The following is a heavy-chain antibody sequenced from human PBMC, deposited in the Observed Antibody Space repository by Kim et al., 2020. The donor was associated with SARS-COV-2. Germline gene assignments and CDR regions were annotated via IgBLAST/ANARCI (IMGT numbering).Heavy chain of an antibody. CDR2: ISSSSSTI. V-gene: IGHV3-48*02. J-gene: IGHJ4*02. Sequence: GGSLRLSCAASGFTFSSYSMNWVRQAPGKGLEWVSYISSSSSTIYYADSVKGRFTISRDNAKNSLYLQMNSPRDEDTAVYYCARAYEYYYDSSGSQLDYWGQGTLVTVSS. D-gene: IGHD3-22*01. CDR1: GFTFSSYS. CDR3: ARAYEYYYDSSGSQLDY.